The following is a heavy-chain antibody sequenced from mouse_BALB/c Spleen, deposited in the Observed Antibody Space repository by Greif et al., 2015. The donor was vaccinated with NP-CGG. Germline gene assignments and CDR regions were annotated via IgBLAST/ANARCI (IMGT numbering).Heavy chain of an antibody. V-gene: IGHV14-4*02. D-gene: IGHD2-14*01. CDR1: GFNTKDYY. J-gene: IGHJ2*01. Sequence: EVQLQQSGAELVRSGASVKLSCTASGFNTKDYYMHWVKQRPEQGLEWIGWIDPENGDTEYAPRFQGKATMTADTSSNTAYLQLSSLTSEDTAVYYCNAGGVRPYYFDYWGQGTTLTVSS. CDR2: IDPENGDT. CDR3: NAGGVRPYYFDY.